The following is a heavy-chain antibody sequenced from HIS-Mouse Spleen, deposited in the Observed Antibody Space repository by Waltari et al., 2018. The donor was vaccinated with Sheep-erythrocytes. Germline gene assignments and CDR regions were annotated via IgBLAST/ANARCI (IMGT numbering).Heavy chain of an antibody. Sequence: QVQLVESGGGVVQPGRSLRLSCAASGFTFSSYGMHWVRKAPGKGLEWVAVISYDGSKKYYAESVKGRFTISRDNSKNTLYLQMNSLRAEDTAVYYCAKGDAMVYDAFDIWGQGTMVTVSS. J-gene: IGHJ3*02. CDR3: AKGDAMVYDAFDI. CDR2: ISYDGSKK. V-gene: IGHV3-30*18. CDR1: GFTFSSYG. D-gene: IGHD2-8*01.